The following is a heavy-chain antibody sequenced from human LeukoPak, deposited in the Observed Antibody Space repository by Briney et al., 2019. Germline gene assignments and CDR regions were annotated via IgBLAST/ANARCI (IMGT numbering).Heavy chain of an antibody. CDR2: INHSGST. CDR3: ARACSGGSCYLDY. J-gene: IGHJ4*02. D-gene: IGHD2-15*01. CDR1: GGSFSGYY. Sequence: SETLSLTRAVYGGSFSGYYWSWIRQPPGKGLEWIGEINHSGSTNYNPSLKSRVTISVDTSKNQFSLKLSSVTAADTAVYYCARACSGGSCYLDYWGQGTLVTVSS. V-gene: IGHV4-34*01.